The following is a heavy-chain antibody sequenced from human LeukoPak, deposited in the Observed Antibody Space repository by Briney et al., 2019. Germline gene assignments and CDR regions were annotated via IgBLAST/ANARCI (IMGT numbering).Heavy chain of an antibody. V-gene: IGHV3-30*02. D-gene: IGHD3-10*01. Sequence: AGGSLRLSCAASGFTFSRYGMHWVRQAPGKGLEWGAFIRYDESDKKYKDSVKGRFTVSKDNSKNTLSLQMHSLRVEDTAVYYCATHYYASGNYYNPIFYWGQGALVTVSS. CDR3: ATHYYASGNYYNPIFY. CDR1: GFTFSRYG. J-gene: IGHJ4*02. CDR2: IRYDESDK.